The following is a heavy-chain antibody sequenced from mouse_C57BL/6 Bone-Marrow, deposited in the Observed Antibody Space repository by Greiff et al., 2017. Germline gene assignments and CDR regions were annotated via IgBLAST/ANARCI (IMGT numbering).Heavy chain of an antibody. J-gene: IGHJ3*01. V-gene: IGHV14-4*01. CDR2: IDPENGDT. Sequence: EVQLQESGPELVRPGASVKLSCTATGFNIKDDYMHWVKQRPEQGLEWIGRIDPENGDTESASKFQGKATITADTSSNTPYLQISSLAAEDAAVYYCTAIVTQFAYWGQGTLVTVSA. CDR3: TAIVTQFAY. D-gene: IGHD2-12*01. CDR1: GFNIKDDY.